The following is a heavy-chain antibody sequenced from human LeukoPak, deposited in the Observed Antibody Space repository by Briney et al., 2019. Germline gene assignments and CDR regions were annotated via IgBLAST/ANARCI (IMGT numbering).Heavy chain of an antibody. Sequence: GGSLRLSCAASGFTFSNHWMHWVRHAPGKGLMWVSRINRDGSRTDYADSVKGRFTISRDDAKNTLYLQMNSLRAEDTAVYYCARVPPDYWGQGTLVTVSS. J-gene: IGHJ4*02. V-gene: IGHV3-74*01. CDR2: INRDGSRT. CDR1: GFTFSNHW. CDR3: ARVPPDY.